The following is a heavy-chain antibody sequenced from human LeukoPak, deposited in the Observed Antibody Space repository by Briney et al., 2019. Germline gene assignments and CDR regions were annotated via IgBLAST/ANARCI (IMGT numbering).Heavy chain of an antibody. D-gene: IGHD3-3*01. CDR3: ARGFWSGYYYYYGMDV. CDR1: GGSFSGYY. CDR2: INHSGST. V-gene: IGHV4-34*01. J-gene: IGHJ6*02. Sequence: PSESLSLTCAVYGGSFSGYYWSWIRQPPGKGLEWIGEINHSGSTNYNPSLKSRVTISVDTSKNQFSLKLSSVTAADTAVYYCARGFWSGYYYYYGMDVWGQGTTVTVSS.